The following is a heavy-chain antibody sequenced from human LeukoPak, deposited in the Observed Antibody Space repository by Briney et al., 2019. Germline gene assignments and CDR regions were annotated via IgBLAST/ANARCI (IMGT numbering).Heavy chain of an antibody. CDR3: ATGGARGHTGYDSSH. Sequence: GASVKVSCKASGYTFTSYDINWVRQATGQGLEWMGWMNPNSGNTGYAQKFQGRVTMTRNTSISTAYMELSSLRAEDTAVYYCATGGARGHTGYDSSHWGQGTLVTVSS. CDR1: GYTFTSYD. J-gene: IGHJ4*02. D-gene: IGHD5-12*01. CDR2: MNPNSGNT. V-gene: IGHV1-8*01.